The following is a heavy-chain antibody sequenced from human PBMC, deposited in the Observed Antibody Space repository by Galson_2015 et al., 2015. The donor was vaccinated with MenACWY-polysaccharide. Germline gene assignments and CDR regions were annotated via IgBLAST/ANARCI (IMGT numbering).Heavy chain of an antibody. D-gene: IGHD3-16*01. V-gene: IGHV4-31*03. Sequence: TLSLTCTVSGDSITSGGYFWSWIRQHPGEGLAWIASISYDGGTDYTPSLKSRVTISADTPKNQFSLKLNSVTAADTAVYYCARGGRAVSNRNWFDPWGQGTLVTVSS. CDR1: GDSITSGGYF. CDR2: ISYDGGT. J-gene: IGHJ5*02. CDR3: ARGGRAVSNRNWFDP.